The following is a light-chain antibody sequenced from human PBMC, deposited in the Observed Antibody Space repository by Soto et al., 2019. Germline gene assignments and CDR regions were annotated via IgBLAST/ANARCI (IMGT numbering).Light chain of an antibody. J-gene: IGLJ2*01. CDR3: QSHDSTNVV. CDR2: GDD. CDR1: GGSIATNY. V-gene: IGLV6-57*02. Sequence: NFMLTQPHSVSESPGKTVTISCTGSGGSIATNYVQWHQQRPGSAPTTVIYGDDKRPSGVPDRFSGSIDRPSNSASLIISGLKTEDEADYYCQSHDSTNVVFGRGTKLTVL.